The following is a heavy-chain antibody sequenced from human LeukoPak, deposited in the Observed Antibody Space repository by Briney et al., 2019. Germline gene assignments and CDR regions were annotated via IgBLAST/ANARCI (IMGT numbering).Heavy chain of an antibody. Sequence: GSLRLSCAASGFTFSNYWMSWVRQAPGKGLEWVANIKQDGSEKYYVDSVKGRFTISRDSAKNSLYLQMNSLRAEDTAVYYCARLSIVLGQGDYWGQGTLVTVSS. CDR2: IKQDGSEK. CDR3: ARLSIVLGQGDY. V-gene: IGHV3-7*01. CDR1: GFTFSNYW. J-gene: IGHJ4*02. D-gene: IGHD2/OR15-2a*01.